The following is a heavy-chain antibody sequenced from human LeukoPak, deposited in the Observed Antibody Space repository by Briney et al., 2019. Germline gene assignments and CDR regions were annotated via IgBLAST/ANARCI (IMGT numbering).Heavy chain of an antibody. CDR3: ASESVVAAIRYYYYYMDV. J-gene: IGHJ6*03. CDR2: IIPIFGTA. Sequence: SVKVSCKASGGTFISYAISWARQAPGQGREWMGRIIPIFGTANYAQKFQGRVTITTDESTSTDYMELSSLRSEDTAVYYCASESVVAAIRYYYYYMDVWGKGTTVTVSS. CDR1: GGTFISYA. D-gene: IGHD2-15*01. V-gene: IGHV1-69*05.